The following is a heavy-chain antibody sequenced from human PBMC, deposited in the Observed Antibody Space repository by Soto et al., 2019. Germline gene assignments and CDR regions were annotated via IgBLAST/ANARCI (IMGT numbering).Heavy chain of an antibody. J-gene: IGHJ6*02. CDR2: ISWNSGSI. D-gene: IGHD6-13*01. CDR1: GFTFDDYA. V-gene: IGHV3-9*01. Sequence: PGGSLRLSCAASGFTFDDYAMHWVRQAPGKGLEWVSGISWNSGSIGYADSVKGRFTISRDNAKNSLYLQMNSLRAEDTALYYCAKDGGSSWHGTYYYYGMDAWGQGTTVTVSS. CDR3: AKDGGSSWHGTYYYYGMDA.